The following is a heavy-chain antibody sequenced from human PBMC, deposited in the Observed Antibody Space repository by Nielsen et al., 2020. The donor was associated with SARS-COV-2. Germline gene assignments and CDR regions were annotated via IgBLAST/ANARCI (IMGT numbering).Heavy chain of an antibody. J-gene: IGHJ4*02. CDR2: VYYSGNT. Sequence: SETLSLTCTVSGASVSSGSHYWSWIRQPPGKGLDWIGYVYYSGNTNYNPSLKSRVTISVDTSKNQFSLKLSSVTAADTAVYYCARDPTGGSNYWGQGTLVTVSS. CDR3: ARDPTGGSNY. V-gene: IGHV4-61*01. D-gene: IGHD3-10*01. CDR1: GASVSSGSHY.